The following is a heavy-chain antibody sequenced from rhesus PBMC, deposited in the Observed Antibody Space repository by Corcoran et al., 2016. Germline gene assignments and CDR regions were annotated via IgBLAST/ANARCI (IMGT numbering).Heavy chain of an antibody. CDR2: IYGSSGST. V-gene: IGHV4-160*01. D-gene: IGHD3-16*01. CDR1: GGSISSNY. CDR3: ARWDGGSYYSSDAFDF. J-gene: IGHJ3*01. Sequence: QVQLQESGPGLVKPSETLSLTCAVSGGSISSNYWSWIRQPPGKGLEWIGYIYGSSGSTYYNPSLRSRVTISTDTSKNQFSLKLSSVTAADTAVYYCARWDGGSYYSSDAFDFWGQWLRVTVSS.